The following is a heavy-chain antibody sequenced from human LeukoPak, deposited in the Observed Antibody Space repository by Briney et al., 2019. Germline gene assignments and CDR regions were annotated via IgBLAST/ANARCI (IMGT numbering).Heavy chain of an antibody. CDR1: GGTFSSYA. J-gene: IGHJ4*02. Sequence: ASVKVSCKASGGTFSSYAISWVRQAPGQGLEWMGRIIPILGIANYAQKFQGRVTITADKSTSTAYMELSSLRSEDTAVYYCARFRTAAAGNYFDYWGQGTLVTVSS. D-gene: IGHD6-13*01. CDR2: IIPILGIA. CDR3: ARFRTAAAGNYFDY. V-gene: IGHV1-69*04.